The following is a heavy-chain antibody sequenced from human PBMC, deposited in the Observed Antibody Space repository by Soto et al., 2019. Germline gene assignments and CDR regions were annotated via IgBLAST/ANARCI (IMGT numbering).Heavy chain of an antibody. CDR2: IYYSGST. V-gene: IGHV4-31*03. Sequence: PSETLSLTCTVSGGSISSGVYYWSWIRQHPGKGLEWIGYIYYSGSTYYNPSLKSRVTISVDTSKNQFSLQLSSVTPEDTAVYYCARGKYSGFDVWGQGTMVTVSS. J-gene: IGHJ3*01. CDR1: GGSISSGVYY. CDR3: ARGKYSGFDV. D-gene: IGHD2-15*01.